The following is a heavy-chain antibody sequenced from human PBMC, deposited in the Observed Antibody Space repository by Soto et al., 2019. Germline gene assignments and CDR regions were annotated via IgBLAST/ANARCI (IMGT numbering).Heavy chain of an antibody. Sequence: GGSLRLSCAASGFTFSNAWMNWVRQAPGKGLEWVGRIKSKTDGGTTDYAAPVKGRFTISRDDSKNTLYLQMNSLKTEDTAVYYCTTARYYDFWSGYYGGLVYYFDYWGQGTLVTVSS. D-gene: IGHD3-3*01. CDR1: GFTFSNAW. V-gene: IGHV3-15*07. CDR3: TTARYYDFWSGYYGGLVYYFDY. CDR2: IKSKTDGGTT. J-gene: IGHJ4*02.